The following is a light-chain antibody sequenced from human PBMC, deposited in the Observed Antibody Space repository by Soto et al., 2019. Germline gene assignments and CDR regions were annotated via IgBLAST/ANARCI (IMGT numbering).Light chain of an antibody. CDR1: SSDIGSFNL. J-gene: IGLJ1*01. CDR2: EGS. V-gene: IGLV2-23*01. Sequence: QSALTQPASVSGSPGQSITISCTGTSSDIGSFNLVSWYQQHPDKAPKLMIYEGSKRPSGVSNRFSGSKSGNTASLTISGLQAEDEADYYCCSYAGSGTYVFGTGTKLTVL. CDR3: CSYAGSGTYV.